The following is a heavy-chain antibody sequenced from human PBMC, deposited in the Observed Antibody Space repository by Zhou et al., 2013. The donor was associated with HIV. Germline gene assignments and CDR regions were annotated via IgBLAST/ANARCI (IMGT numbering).Heavy chain of an antibody. J-gene: IGHJ2*01. CDR3: ARVIAARPPRPVLVVSYL. Sequence: QVQLVQSGAEVKKPGSSLKVSCKASGGDLSAFAISWVRQAPGQGLEWMGGIIPAFGVSNYAPKLQGRVTITTDASTTTAYMELRSLRSDDTAVYYCARVIAARPPRPVLVVSYLWGRGPPWSLSPQ. V-gene: IGHV1-69*05. D-gene: IGHD6-6*01. CDR1: GGDLSAFA. CDR2: IIPAFGVS.